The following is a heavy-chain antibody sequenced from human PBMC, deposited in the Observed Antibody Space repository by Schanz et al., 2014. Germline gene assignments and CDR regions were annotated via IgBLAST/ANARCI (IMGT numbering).Heavy chain of an antibody. CDR3: ARGGYSYALSAFDI. D-gene: IGHD5-18*01. V-gene: IGHV1-69*02. J-gene: IGHJ3*02. Sequence: QVHLVQSGAEVKKPGSSVKVSCKASGGTFSSDTFSWVRQAPGQGLEWMGRIVPIAGITNYAQRFQGRVTITADKSSDTAYMELSSLRSEDTAVYYCARGGYSYALSAFDICGQGTMVTVSS. CDR1: GGTFSSDT. CDR2: IVPIAGIT.